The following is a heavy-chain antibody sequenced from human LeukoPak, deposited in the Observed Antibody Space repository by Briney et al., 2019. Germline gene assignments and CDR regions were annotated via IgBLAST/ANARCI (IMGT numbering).Heavy chain of an antibody. D-gene: IGHD3-22*01. CDR3: ASERSGYWIDS. V-gene: IGHV3-23*01. CDR1: GFSFGYYG. Sequence: PGGSLRLSCAASGFSFGYYGMSWVRQAPGKGLEWVSAISASGGSTYYADSVKGRFTISRDNSKNTLYLQMNSLRAEDTAIYYCASERSGYWIDSWGQGALVTASS. J-gene: IGHJ4*02. CDR2: ISASGGST.